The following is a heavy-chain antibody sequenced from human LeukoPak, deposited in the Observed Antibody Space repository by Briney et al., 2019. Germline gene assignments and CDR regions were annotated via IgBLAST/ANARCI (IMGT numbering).Heavy chain of an antibody. V-gene: IGHV4-34*01. J-gene: IGHJ4*02. D-gene: IGHD3-16*02. CDR1: GGSFSGYY. CDR3: ARESYDYVWGSYRFDY. CDR2: INHSGST. Sequence: RTSETLSLTCAVYGGSFSGYYWIWIRQPPGKGLEWIGEINHSGSTNYNPSLKSRVTISVDTSKNQFSLKLSSVTAADTAVYYCARESYDYVWGSYRFDYWGQGTLVTVSS.